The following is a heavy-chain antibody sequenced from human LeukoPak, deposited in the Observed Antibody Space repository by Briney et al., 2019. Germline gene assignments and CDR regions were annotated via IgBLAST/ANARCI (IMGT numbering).Heavy chain of an antibody. D-gene: IGHD1-1*01. CDR1: GGSISRGGYY. Sequence: SETLSLTCTVSGGSISRGGYYWSWIRQHPGKGLEWIGYIYYSGSTYYNPSLKSRVTISVDTSKNQFSLKLSSVTAADTAVYYCARTYNKYYFDYWGQGTLVTVSS. J-gene: IGHJ4*02. CDR2: IYYSGST. CDR3: ARTYNKYYFDY. V-gene: IGHV4-31*03.